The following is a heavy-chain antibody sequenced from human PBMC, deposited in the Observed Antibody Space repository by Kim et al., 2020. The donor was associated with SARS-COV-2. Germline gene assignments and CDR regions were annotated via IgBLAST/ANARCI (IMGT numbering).Heavy chain of an antibody. CDR1: GFTFSSYG. CDR3: ARDGRTYYDFWSGYGLYYYYGMDL. V-gene: IGHV3-33*01. D-gene: IGHD3-3*01. J-gene: IGHJ6*02. CDR2: IWYDGSNK. Sequence: GGSLRLSCAASGFTFSSYGMHWVRQAPGKGLEWVGVIWYDGSNKYYADSVKGRFTISRDNSKNTLYLQMNSLRAEDTAVYYCARDGRTYYDFWSGYGLYYYYGMDLWAQGTTVPVSS.